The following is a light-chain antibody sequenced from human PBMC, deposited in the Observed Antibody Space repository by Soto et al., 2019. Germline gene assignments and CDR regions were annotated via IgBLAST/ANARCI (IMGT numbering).Light chain of an antibody. V-gene: IGLV1-51*01. CDR1: SSNIGNNY. Sequence: QSVLTQPPSVSAAPGQKVTISCSGSSSNIGNNYVSWYQQLPGTAPKLLIYDNNKRPSVIPDRFAGSKSGTSATLGITGLQNGDEADYYCGTWDSGLSAVVFGGGTKLTVL. CDR3: GTWDSGLSAVV. CDR2: DNN. J-gene: IGLJ2*01.